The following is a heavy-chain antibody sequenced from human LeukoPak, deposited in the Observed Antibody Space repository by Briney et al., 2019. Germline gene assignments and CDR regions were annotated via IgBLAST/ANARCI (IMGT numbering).Heavy chain of an antibody. CDR1: GFTFSNAW. CDR3: AKDRLGSSWSLGD. V-gene: IGHV3-15*01. J-gene: IGHJ4*02. D-gene: IGHD6-6*01. Sequence: GGSLRLSCAASGFTFSNAWMSWVRQAPGKGLEWVGRIKSKTDGGTTDYAAPVKGRFTISRDNSKNTVYLQMNSLRAEDTAVYYCAKDRLGSSWSLGDWGQGTLVTVSS. CDR2: IKSKTDGGTT.